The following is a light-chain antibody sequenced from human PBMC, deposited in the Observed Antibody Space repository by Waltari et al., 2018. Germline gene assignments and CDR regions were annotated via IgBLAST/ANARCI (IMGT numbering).Light chain of an antibody. Sequence: QSGLTQPASVSGSPGQSLTISCTGTSRDVGNYNLFSWYQQSPGKAPKLMVYEVTKRTSGVSDRFSGSKSGNTASLTIYGLQSEDEADYYCCSYAGLGIYVFGTGTKVTVL. V-gene: IGLV2-23*02. J-gene: IGLJ1*01. CDR3: CSYAGLGIYV. CDR2: EVT. CDR1: SRDVGNYNL.